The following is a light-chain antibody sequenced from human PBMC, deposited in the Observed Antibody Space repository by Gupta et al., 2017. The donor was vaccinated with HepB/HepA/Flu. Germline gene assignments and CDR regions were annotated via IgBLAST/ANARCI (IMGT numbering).Light chain of an antibody. Sequence: DIVMTQSPDSLTVSLGERATINCKSSQSVFYGANNKNYLAWYQQKPGQPLKLLIYWASTRASGVPDRFSGSGSGTDFTLTISSLQAEDVAVYYCQQYDDTPFTFGPGTKVDIK. CDR1: QSVFYGANNKNY. V-gene: IGKV4-1*01. CDR2: WAS. J-gene: IGKJ3*01. CDR3: QQYDDTPFT.